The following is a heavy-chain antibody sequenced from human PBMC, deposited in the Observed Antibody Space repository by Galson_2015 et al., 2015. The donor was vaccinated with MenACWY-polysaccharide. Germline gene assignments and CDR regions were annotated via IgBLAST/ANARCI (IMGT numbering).Heavy chain of an antibody. Sequence: ETLSLTCTVSGGSISSYYWNWLRTPPGTGLEWVGYINYSGSTNHNPSLKSRVTMSVDTSKNQFSLNLTSVTDADTAVYYCARAIAVAGQRRDFDLWGRGTLVTVSS. V-gene: IGHV4-59*01. D-gene: IGHD6-19*01. J-gene: IGHJ2*01. CDR3: ARAIAVAGQRRDFDL. CDR2: INYSGST. CDR1: GGSISSYY.